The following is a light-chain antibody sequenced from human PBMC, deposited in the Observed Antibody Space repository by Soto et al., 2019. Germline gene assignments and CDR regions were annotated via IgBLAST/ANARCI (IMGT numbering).Light chain of an antibody. Sequence: QSVLTQPASVSGSPGQSITISCTGTSSDVGGYNYVSWYQQHPGKAPKLMIYEVSDRPSGVSNRFSGSKSANTASLTISGLQVEDEADYYCSSYTSSGTPYVFGTGTKLTVL. CDR1: SSDVGGYNY. CDR3: SSYTSSGTPYV. V-gene: IGLV2-14*01. CDR2: EVS. J-gene: IGLJ1*01.